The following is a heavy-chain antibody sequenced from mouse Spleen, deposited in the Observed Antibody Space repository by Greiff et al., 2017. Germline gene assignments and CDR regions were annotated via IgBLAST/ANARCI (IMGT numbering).Heavy chain of an antibody. J-gene: IGHJ4*01. D-gene: IGHD1-2*01. CDR3: ASHYYGYAMDY. CDR1: GFTFSSYA. Sequence: EVKLMESGGGLVKPGGSLKLSCAASGFTFSSYAMSWVRQTPEKRLEWVATISSGGSYTYYPDSVKGRFTISRDNAKNTLYLQMSSLRSDDTAMYYCASHYYGYAMDYWGQGTSVTVSS. CDR2: ISSGGSYT. V-gene: IGHV5-9-1*01.